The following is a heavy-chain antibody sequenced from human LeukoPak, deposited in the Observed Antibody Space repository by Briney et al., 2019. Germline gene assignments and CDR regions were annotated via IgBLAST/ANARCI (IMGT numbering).Heavy chain of an antibody. D-gene: IGHD3-10*01. V-gene: IGHV3-21*01. CDR2: ISSSSSYI. J-gene: IGHJ4*02. CDR3: ARENYYGSGSQYFDY. CDR1: GFTFSSYA. Sequence: GGSLRLSCAASGFTFSSYAMSWVRQAPGKGLEWVLSISSSSSYIYYADSVKGRFTISRDNAKNSLYLQMNSLRAEDTAVYYCARENYYGSGSQYFDYWGQGTLVTVSS.